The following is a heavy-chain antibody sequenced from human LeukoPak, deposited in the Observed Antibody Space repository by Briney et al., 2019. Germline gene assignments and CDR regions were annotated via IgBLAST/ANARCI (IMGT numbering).Heavy chain of an antibody. CDR3: ARLSRATPDY. CDR2: ISSTGRTM. CDR1: GFTLSNYE. J-gene: IGHJ4*02. V-gene: IGHV3-48*03. Sequence: PGGSLRLSCADSGFTLSNYEMVWVRQAPGKGLEWVSYISSTGRTMYYADSVKGRFTISRDNAKKSLYLQMNSLRAEDTAVYYCARLSRATPDYWGQGTLVTVSS.